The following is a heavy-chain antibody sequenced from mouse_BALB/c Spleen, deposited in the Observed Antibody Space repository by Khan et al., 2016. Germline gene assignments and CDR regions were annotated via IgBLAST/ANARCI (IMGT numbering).Heavy chain of an antibody. CDR2: IYPATGNS. D-gene: IGHD2-4*01. CDR1: GFNIKDTY. Sequence: VQLQQSGAELVKPGASVKLSCTASGFNIKDTYMHWVKQTPEQGLEWIGRIYPATGNSKYDPNFQGKATITADTSSITAYLKLSSLTSVDSVVYYYARSGLASWGLETLVTVSA. J-gene: IGHJ3*01. V-gene: IGHV14-3*02. CDR3: ARSGLAS.